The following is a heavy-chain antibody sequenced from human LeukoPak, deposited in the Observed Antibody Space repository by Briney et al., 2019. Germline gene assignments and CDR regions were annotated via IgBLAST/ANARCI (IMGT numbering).Heavy chain of an antibody. D-gene: IGHD4-17*01. CDR3: ASEDDKVYGDYVGDY. V-gene: IGHV3-48*03. Sequence: PGGSLRLSCAASGFTFSSYEMNWVRQAPGKGLEWVSYIDSSGSTIYYADSVKGRFTISRDNAKNSLYLQMNSLRAEDTAVYFCASEDDKVYGDYVGDYWGQGTLVTVSS. J-gene: IGHJ4*02. CDR2: IDSSGSTI. CDR1: GFTFSSYE.